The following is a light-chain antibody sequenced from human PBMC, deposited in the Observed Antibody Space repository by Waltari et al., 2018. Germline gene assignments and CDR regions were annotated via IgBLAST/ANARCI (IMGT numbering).Light chain of an antibody. CDR1: QSVLYSSNNKNY. CDR3: QQYHSTPYP. J-gene: IGKJ2*01. Sequence: DIVMTQSPDSLAVSLGERATINCKSSQSVLYSSNNKNYLAWYQQKPGQPPKLLIYWASTRDSGVPDRFSGRGSGTDFTLTISSLQADDVAVYYCQQYHSTPYPFGQATTLAI. CDR2: WAS. V-gene: IGKV4-1*01.